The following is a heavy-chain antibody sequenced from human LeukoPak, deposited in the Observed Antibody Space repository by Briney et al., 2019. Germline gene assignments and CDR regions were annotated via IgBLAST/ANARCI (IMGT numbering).Heavy chain of an antibody. CDR2: VSSSSTYI. CDR1: GFTFSTYS. V-gene: IGHV3-21*01. D-gene: IGHD6-19*01. CDR3: ARDNRGSGWYYFDY. Sequence: GGSLRLSCAASGFTFSTYSMNWVRQAPGKGLESVSSVSSSSTYIHYADSVKGRFTISRDNAKNSLFLQMNSLRAEDTAVYYCARDNRGSGWYYFDYWGQGTLVTVSS. J-gene: IGHJ4*02.